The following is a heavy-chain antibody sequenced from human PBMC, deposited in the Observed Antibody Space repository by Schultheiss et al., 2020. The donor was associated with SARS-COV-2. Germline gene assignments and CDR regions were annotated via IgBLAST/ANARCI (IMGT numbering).Heavy chain of an antibody. CDR2: IYYSGST. J-gene: IGHJ4*02. CDR1: GGSISSYY. CDR3: AKGRLGYCSSTSCYRAYYFYY. Sequence: SETLSLTCTVSGGSISSYYWSWIRQPPGKGLEWIGYIYYSGSTNYNPSLKSRVTISVDTSKNQFSLKLSSVTAADTAVYYCAKGRLGYCSSTSCYRAYYFYYWGQGTLVTVSS. V-gene: IGHV4-59*01. D-gene: IGHD2-2*01.